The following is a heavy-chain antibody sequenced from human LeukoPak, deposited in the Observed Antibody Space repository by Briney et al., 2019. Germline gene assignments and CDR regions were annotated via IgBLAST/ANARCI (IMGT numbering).Heavy chain of an antibody. CDR3: ARDLYYYDSSGYYY. V-gene: IGHV3-23*01. D-gene: IGHD3-22*01. J-gene: IGHJ4*02. CDR2: ISGSGAST. CDR1: GFTFSTNA. Sequence: GGSLRLSCLTSGFTFSTNAMSWVRQAPGKGLEWISGISGSGASTYYADSVKGRFTISRDNSKNTLYLQMNSLRAEDTAVYYCARDLYYYDSSGYYYWGQGTLVTVSS.